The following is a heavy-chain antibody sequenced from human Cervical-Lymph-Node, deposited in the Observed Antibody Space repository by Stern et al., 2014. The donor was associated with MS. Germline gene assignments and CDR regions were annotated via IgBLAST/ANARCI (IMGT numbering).Heavy chain of an antibody. CDR2: INPSTGSS. V-gene: IGHV1-46*01. CDR3: ARDVARKYYFDS. J-gene: IGHJ4*02. D-gene: IGHD2-21*01. CDR1: GYTFTSHY. Sequence: QVQLVQSGPEVKKPGASVRVSCKASGYTFTSHYMHWVRQAPGQGLEWMGLINPSTGSSIYAQRFQGRVAMTRDTSPTTVYLELSSLTSEETALYYCARDVARKYYFDSWGQGTLVTVSS.